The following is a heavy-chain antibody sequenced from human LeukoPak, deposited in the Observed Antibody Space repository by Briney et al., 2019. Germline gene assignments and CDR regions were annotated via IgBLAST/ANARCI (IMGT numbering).Heavy chain of an antibody. V-gene: IGHV3-7*01. J-gene: IGHJ6*03. D-gene: IGHD6-13*01. CDR3: AKAGSSSSWYGLSYYYYYYMDV. CDR1: GFTFSSYW. Sequence: GGSLRLSCAASGFTFSSYWMSWVRQAPGKGLEWVANIKQDGSEKYYVDSVKGRFTISRDSAKNSLYLQMNSLRAEDTAVYYCAKAGSSSSWYGLSYYYYYYMDVWGKGTTVTISS. CDR2: IKQDGSEK.